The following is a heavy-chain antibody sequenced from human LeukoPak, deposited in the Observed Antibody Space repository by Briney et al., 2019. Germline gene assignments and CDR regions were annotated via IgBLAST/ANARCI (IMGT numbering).Heavy chain of an antibody. V-gene: IGHV4-39*07. Sequence: SETLSLTCTVSGGSISSSSYYWGWIRQPPGKGLEWIGSIYYSGSTYYNPSLKSLVTISVDTSKNQFSLKLSSVTAADTAVYYCARDWTTEDAFDIWGQGTMVTVSS. CDR3: ARDWTTEDAFDI. CDR1: GGSISSSSYY. D-gene: IGHD4-11*01. CDR2: IYYSGST. J-gene: IGHJ3*02.